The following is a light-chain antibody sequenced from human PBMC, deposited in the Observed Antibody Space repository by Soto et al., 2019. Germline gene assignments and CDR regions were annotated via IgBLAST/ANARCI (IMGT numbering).Light chain of an antibody. Sequence: EIVLTQSPGTLSLSPGERATLSCRASQSVSSSYLAWYQQKPGQAPRLLIYGASSRATGIPDRFSGSGSGTAFTITISRMEPEDFAVYYCQQYGSSPETFGQGTKVEIK. CDR2: GAS. V-gene: IGKV3-20*01. CDR1: QSVSSSY. J-gene: IGKJ1*01. CDR3: QQYGSSPET.